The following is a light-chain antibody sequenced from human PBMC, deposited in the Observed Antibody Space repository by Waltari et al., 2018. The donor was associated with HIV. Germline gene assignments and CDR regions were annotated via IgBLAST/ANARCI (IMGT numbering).Light chain of an antibody. V-gene: IGLV1-47*01. CDR3: YSYAGNKNWV. J-gene: IGLJ3*02. Sequence: QSVLTQPPSASGTPGQRVTISCSGSSSDIGSYYVYWFQQLPGTAPKLLIYRNNQRPSGVPDRFSGSKSGTSASLAISGLQAEDEADYYCYSYAGNKNWVFGGGTKLTVL. CDR2: RNN. CDR1: SSDIGSYY.